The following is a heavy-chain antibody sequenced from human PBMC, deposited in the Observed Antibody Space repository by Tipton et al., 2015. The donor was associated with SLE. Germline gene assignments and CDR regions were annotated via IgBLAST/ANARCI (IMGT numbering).Heavy chain of an antibody. J-gene: IGHJ6*02. CDR3: ARGGMDV. V-gene: IGHV3-64*02. Sequence: GSLRLSCAASGFSFSNFAMHWVRQAPGKGLESVSSISSNGGSTYYADSVKGRFTVSRDNSKNTVYLQMSSLRAEDMAVYYCARGGMDVWGQGTTVPVSS. CDR1: GFSFSNFA. CDR2: ISSNGGST.